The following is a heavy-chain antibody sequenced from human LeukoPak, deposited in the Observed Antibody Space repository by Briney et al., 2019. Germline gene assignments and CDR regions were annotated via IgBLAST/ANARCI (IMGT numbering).Heavy chain of an antibody. J-gene: IGHJ4*02. CDR1: GFTFSSYW. Sequence: GGSLRLSCAASGFTFSSYWMHWVRQAPGKGLVWVSHINSDGSSTSYADSVKGRFTISRDNAKNTLYLQMNSLRAEDTAVYYCARDHTAAAADYWGQGTLVTVSS. CDR2: INSDGSST. CDR3: ARDHTAAAADY. V-gene: IGHV3-74*01. D-gene: IGHD6-13*01.